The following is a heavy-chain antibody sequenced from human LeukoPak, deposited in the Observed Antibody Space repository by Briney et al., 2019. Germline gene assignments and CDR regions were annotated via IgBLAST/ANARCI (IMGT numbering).Heavy chain of an antibody. Sequence: SETLSLTCAVSGYSISSGYYWGWIRQPPGKGLEGMGSIYHSGSTYYNPSLKSRVTISVDTSKNQFSLKLSSVTAADTAVYYCAKHAPKEGWCSSTSCYTQAFDIWGQGTMVTVSS. CDR3: AKHAPKEGWCSSTSCYTQAFDI. D-gene: IGHD2-2*02. CDR1: GYSISSGYY. V-gene: IGHV4-38-2*01. CDR2: IYHSGST. J-gene: IGHJ3*02.